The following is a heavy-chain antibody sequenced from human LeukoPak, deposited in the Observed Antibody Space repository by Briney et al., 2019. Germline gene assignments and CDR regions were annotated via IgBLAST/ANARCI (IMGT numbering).Heavy chain of an antibody. D-gene: IGHD2-2*01. J-gene: IGHJ4*02. CDR2: IIPIFGTA. V-gene: IGHV1-69*13. Sequence: SVKVSCKASGGTFSSYAISWVRQAPGQGLEWMGGIIPIFGTANYAQKFQGRVTITADESTSTACMELSSLRSEDTAVYYCARDGAGPGCSSTSCYGSKSLDYWGQGTLVTVSS. CDR1: GGTFSSYA. CDR3: ARDGAGPGCSSTSCYGSKSLDY.